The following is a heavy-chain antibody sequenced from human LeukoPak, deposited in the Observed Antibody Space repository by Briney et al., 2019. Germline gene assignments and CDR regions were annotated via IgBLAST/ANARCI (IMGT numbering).Heavy chain of an antibody. CDR3: AVGRFDP. J-gene: IGHJ5*02. V-gene: IGHV1-8*01. CDR2: MNPGTGNT. CDR1: GYTFHSYD. Sequence: ASVKVSCKASGYTFHSYDINWVQQASGQGLEWMGWMNPGTGNTGYAPKFLGRDSMTRDTSISTAYIDLNNLTSADTAVYYCAVGRFDPWGQGTQVIVSS.